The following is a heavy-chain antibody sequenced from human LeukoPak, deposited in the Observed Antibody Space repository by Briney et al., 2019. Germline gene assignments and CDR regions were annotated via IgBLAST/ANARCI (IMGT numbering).Heavy chain of an antibody. CDR3: ARDRKGSLPASDYYDSSGPGRTEYFQH. D-gene: IGHD3-22*01. J-gene: IGHJ1*01. CDR2: RNTSGGST. V-gene: IGHV1-46*01. CDR1: GYTXTSYY. Sequence: ASVKVSCKASGYTXTSYYMHGVRQAPGQGLDWMAIRNTSGGSTSYAQKSQGRVTMTRDTSTSTVYMELSSPRSEDTAVYYCARDRKGSLPASDYYDSSGPGRTEYFQHWGQGTLVTVSS.